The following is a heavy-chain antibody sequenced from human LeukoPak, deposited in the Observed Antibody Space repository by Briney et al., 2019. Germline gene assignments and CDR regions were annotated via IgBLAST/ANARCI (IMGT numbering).Heavy chain of an antibody. CDR2: IYYSGST. V-gene: IGHV4-31*03. CDR3: AGGYYDSSGYYGFDY. D-gene: IGHD3-22*01. Sequence: PSETLSLTCTVSGGSISSGGYYWSWIRQHPGKGLEWIGYIYYSGSTYYNPSLKSRVTISVDTSKNQFSLKLSSVTAADTAVHYCAGGYYDSSGYYGFDYWGQGTLVTVSS. J-gene: IGHJ4*02. CDR1: GGSISSGGYY.